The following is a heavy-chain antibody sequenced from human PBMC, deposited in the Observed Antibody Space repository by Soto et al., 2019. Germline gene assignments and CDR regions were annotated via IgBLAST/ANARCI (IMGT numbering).Heavy chain of an antibody. D-gene: IGHD3-3*01. CDR2: IYPSDSDT. Sequence: PGESLKISCKGSGYNFAGYWIAWVRQMPGKGLELMGIIYPSDSDTRYRPSFQGQVTISADKSISSAYLQWSSLRASDTAMYYCARGGVSTRTFDYWGQGTPVTVSS. CDR1: GYNFAGYW. V-gene: IGHV5-51*01. CDR3: ARGGVSTRTFDY. J-gene: IGHJ4*02.